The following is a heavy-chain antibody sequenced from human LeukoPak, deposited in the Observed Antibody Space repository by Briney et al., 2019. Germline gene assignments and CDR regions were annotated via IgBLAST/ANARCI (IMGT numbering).Heavy chain of an antibody. D-gene: IGHD5-12*01. CDR3: AIRTPVDIVATLGERVKKGLDY. CDR1: GYTFTSYD. V-gene: IGHV1-8*01. Sequence: ASVKVSCKASGYTFTSYDINWLRQATGQGPEWMGWMNPNSGNTGYAQKFQGRVTMTTNTSMSTAYLELSSLRSEDTAMYYCAIRTPVDIVATLGERVKKGLDYWGQGTLVTVSS. J-gene: IGHJ4*02. CDR2: MNPNSGNT.